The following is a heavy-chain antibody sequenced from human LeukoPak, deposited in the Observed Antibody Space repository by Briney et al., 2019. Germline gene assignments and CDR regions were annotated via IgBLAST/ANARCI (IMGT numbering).Heavy chain of an antibody. Sequence: GGSLRLSCAASGFTFSSYAISWVRQAPGQGLEWMGGIIPIFGTANYAQKFQGRVTITADESTSTAYMELSSLRSEDTAVYYCASFPVGATTFSSEDYWGQGTLVTVSS. CDR3: ASFPVGATTFSSEDY. V-gene: IGHV1-69*01. D-gene: IGHD1-26*01. CDR2: IIPIFGTA. J-gene: IGHJ4*02. CDR1: GFTFSSYA.